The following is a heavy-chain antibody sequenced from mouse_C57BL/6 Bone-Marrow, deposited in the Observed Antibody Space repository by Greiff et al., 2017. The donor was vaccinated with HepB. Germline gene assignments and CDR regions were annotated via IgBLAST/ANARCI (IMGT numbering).Heavy chain of an antibody. Sequence: QVQLQQPGAELVKPGASVKLSCKASGYTFTSYWMHWVKQRPGQGLEWIGMIHPNSGSTNYNAKFKSNATLTVDKSSSTAYMPLSSLTSEDSAVYYCARSGITTVPYYFDYWGQGTTLTVSS. J-gene: IGHJ2*01. CDR3: ARSGITTVPYYFDY. D-gene: IGHD1-1*01. CDR1: GYTFTSYW. V-gene: IGHV1-64*01. CDR2: IHPNSGST.